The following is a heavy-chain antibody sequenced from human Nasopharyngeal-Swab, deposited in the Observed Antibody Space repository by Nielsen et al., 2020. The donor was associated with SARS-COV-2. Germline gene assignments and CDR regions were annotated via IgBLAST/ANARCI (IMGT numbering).Heavy chain of an antibody. CDR1: GFTFSNYW. Sequence: GESLKISCAASGFTFSNYWMHWVRQAPGKGLVWVSRINLDGSTTSYADSVRGRFTISRDNAKNTLYLQMNSLRAEDTGIYYCASLTTLWAFGIWGQGTVVTVSS. D-gene: IGHD4-17*01. J-gene: IGHJ3*02. CDR3: ASLTTLWAFGI. CDR2: INLDGSTT. V-gene: IGHV3-74*01.